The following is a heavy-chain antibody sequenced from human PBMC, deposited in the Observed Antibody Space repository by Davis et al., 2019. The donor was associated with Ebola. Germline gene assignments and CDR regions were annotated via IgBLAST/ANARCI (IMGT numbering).Heavy chain of an antibody. CDR3: AGGIVVVAAPLDY. D-gene: IGHD2-15*01. V-gene: IGHV4-59*01. J-gene: IGHJ4*02. Sequence: MPSETLSLTCTVSGASINSDYWNWIRQPPGKGLEWIGYIYYSGSTNYNPSLKSRVTISVDTSKNQFSLKLSSVTAADTAVYYCAGGIVVVAAPLDYWGQGTLVTVSS. CDR1: GASINSDY. CDR2: IYYSGST.